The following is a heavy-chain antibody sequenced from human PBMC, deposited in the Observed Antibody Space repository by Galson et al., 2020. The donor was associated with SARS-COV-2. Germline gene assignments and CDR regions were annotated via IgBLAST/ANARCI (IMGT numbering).Heavy chain of an antibody. J-gene: IGHJ4*02. CDR3: ARERLEY. Sequence: GGSLRLSCAASGFTFSSYTMNWVRQAPVKGLELVAYIRSSSGTIYYADSVKGRFTISRDNAKNSLYLQLNSLGVEETAVYYCARERLEYWGQGTLVTVSS. CDR2: IRSSSGTI. CDR1: GFTFSSYT. D-gene: IGHD1-1*01. V-gene: IGHV3-48*04.